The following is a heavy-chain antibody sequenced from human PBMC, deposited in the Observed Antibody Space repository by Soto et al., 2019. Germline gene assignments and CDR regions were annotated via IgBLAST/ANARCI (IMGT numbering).Heavy chain of an antibody. D-gene: IGHD2-2*01. CDR2: INPNGGST. CDR1: GYTFTSYY. CDR3: ARDPMIPLYQLPGMANPTRLKNYYYYGMDV. J-gene: IGHJ6*02. Sequence: ASVKVSCKASGYTFTSYYMHWVRQAPGQGLEWMGIINPNGGSTSYAQKFQGRVTMTRDTSTSTVYMELSSLRSEDTAVYYCARDPMIPLYQLPGMANPTRLKNYYYYGMDVWGQGTTVTVSS. V-gene: IGHV1-46*01.